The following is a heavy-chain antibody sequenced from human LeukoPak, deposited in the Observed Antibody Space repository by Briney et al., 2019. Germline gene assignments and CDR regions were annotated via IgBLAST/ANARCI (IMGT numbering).Heavy chain of an antibody. Sequence: ASVKVSCKASGYTFTGYYMHWVRQAPGQGLEWMGWINPNSGGTNYAQKFQGRVTMTRDTSISTAYMELSRLRSDDTAVYYCARGRPPITMVRGESTYNWFDPWGQGTLVTVSP. V-gene: IGHV1-2*02. D-gene: IGHD3-10*01. J-gene: IGHJ5*02. CDR3: ARGRPPITMVRGESTYNWFDP. CDR1: GYTFTGYY. CDR2: INPNSGGT.